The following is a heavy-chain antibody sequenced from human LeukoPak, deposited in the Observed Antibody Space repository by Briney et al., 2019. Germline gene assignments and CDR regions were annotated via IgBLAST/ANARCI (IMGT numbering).Heavy chain of an antibody. Sequence: SETLSLTCTVSGGSIRSYYRSWIRQPPGKGLEWIGYIYYSGSTNYNPSLKSRVTISVDTSKNQFSLKLSSVTAADTAVYYCARTGSTVTMLYPFDHWGQGTLVTVSS. CDR1: GGSIRSYY. J-gene: IGHJ4*02. CDR3: ARTGSTVTMLYPFDH. V-gene: IGHV4-59*01. CDR2: IYYSGST. D-gene: IGHD4-17*01.